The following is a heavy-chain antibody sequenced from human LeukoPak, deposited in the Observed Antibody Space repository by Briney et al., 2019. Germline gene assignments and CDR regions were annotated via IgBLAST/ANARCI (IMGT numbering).Heavy chain of an antibody. CDR1: GYTFTAQY. CDR3: ASYPRSIPTPPFDY. CDR2: INPNNGDT. V-gene: IGHV1-2*02. J-gene: IGHJ4*02. D-gene: IGHD2-21*01. Sequence: ASVKVSCTASGYTFTAQYMHWVRQAPGQGLEWMGWINPNNGDTKYAQSFLGRVTMTRDTSTTTAYMELSSLRSDDTAVYFCASYPRSIPTPPFDYWGPGTLVTVSS.